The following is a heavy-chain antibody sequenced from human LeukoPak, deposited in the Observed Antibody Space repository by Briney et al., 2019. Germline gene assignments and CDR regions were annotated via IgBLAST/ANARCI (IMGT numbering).Heavy chain of an antibody. J-gene: IGHJ4*01. D-gene: IGHD1-7*01. CDR3: ARDNAQLGLDPFDY. Sequence: SETLSLTCTVSGGSFSSCSFCWGWVRQPPGKGLEWIGSICCSGTTYYNPSLKSRVTISIDTSKNHFSLKLNSVTAADTAFYYCARDNAQLGLDPFDYWGHGTLVTVSS. CDR2: ICCSGTT. CDR1: GGSFSSCSFC. V-gene: IGHV4-39*07.